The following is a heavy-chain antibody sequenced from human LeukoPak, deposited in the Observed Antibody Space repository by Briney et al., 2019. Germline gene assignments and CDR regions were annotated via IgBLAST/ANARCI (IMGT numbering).Heavy chain of an antibody. CDR3: ARGQHSYGYFNGFDY. Sequence: SETLSLTCTVSGGSLSSYYWSWIRQPPGKGLEWIGYIYYSGSTNYNPSLESRVTMSVDTSKNQFSLKLSSVTAADTAVYYCARGQHSYGYFNGFDYWGQGTLVTVSS. D-gene: IGHD5-18*01. CDR2: IYYSGST. J-gene: IGHJ4*02. V-gene: IGHV4-59*01. CDR1: GGSLSSYY.